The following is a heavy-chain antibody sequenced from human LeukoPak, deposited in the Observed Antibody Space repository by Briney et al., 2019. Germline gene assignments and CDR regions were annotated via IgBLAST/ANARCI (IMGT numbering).Heavy chain of an antibody. CDR2: MNPNSGNT. J-gene: IGHJ5*02. D-gene: IGHD3-22*01. Sequence: RASVKVSCKASGDTFTSYDINWVRQATGQGLEWMGWMNPNSGNTGYAQKFQGRVTMTRNTSISTAYMELSSLRSEDTAVYYCARGGGYYYDSSGLAWFDPWGQGTLVTVSS. CDR3: ARGGGYYYDSSGLAWFDP. CDR1: GDTFTSYD. V-gene: IGHV1-8*01.